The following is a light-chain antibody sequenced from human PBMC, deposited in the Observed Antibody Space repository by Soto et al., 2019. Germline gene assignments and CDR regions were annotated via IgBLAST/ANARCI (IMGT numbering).Light chain of an antibody. Sequence: QSALTQPASVSGSPGQSITISCSGTNSDVSWYQQHPGKAPKLIISDVSNRPSGVSNRFSGSKSGNTASLTVSGLQAEDEADYYCSSYLSSSTPFVFGTGTKLTVL. CDR3: SSYLSSSTPFV. CDR2: DVS. V-gene: IGLV2-14*01. J-gene: IGLJ1*01. CDR1: NSDV.